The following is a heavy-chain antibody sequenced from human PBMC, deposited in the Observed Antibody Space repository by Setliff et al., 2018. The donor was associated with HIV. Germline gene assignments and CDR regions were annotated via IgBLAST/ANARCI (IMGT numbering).Heavy chain of an antibody. D-gene: IGHD1-20*01. V-gene: IGHV4-34*01. Sequence: PSETLSLTCAVYGASFSGYYWSWIRQPPGKGLEWIGEINLSRSTDYNPSLTSRVIISADTSKNQFSVKLNSVTAADTAVYYCARHDASYYKWNDEVIWNHYGLDVWGQGTTVTVSS. CDR3: ARHDASYYKWNDEVIWNHYGLDV. CDR1: GASFSGYY. J-gene: IGHJ6*02. CDR2: INLSRST.